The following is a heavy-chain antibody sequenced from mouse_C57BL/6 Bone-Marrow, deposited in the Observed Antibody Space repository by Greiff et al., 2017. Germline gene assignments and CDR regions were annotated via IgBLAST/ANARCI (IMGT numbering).Heavy chain of an antibody. D-gene: IGHD2-12*01. J-gene: IGHJ4*01. CDR1: GFTFSSYA. CDR2: ISDGGSYT. Sequence: EVHLVESGGGLVKPGGSLKLSCAASGFTFSSYAMSWLRQTPEKRLAWVATISDGGSYTYYPDNVKGRFTISRDNAKNNLYLQMSHLKSEDTAMYYCARDNYYSQEDYYAMDYWGQGTSVTVSS. V-gene: IGHV5-4*01. CDR3: ARDNYYSQEDYYAMDY.